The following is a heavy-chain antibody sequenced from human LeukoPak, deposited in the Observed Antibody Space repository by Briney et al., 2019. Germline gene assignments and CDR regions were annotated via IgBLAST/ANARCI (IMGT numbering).Heavy chain of an antibody. CDR1: GFTFTSYA. Sequence: GGSLRLFCAAPGFTFTSYAMSWVRHDPGRGLECIPIISGSGTTTYYADAVKGRFTISRDNSKNTMYLQMNSLRAEDTAVYYCAKRGYSDSRPQYYFEYWGQGTLVTVSA. CDR3: AKRGYSDSRPQYYFEY. J-gene: IGHJ4*02. CDR2: ISGSGTTT. V-gene: IGHV3-23*01. D-gene: IGHD3-22*01.